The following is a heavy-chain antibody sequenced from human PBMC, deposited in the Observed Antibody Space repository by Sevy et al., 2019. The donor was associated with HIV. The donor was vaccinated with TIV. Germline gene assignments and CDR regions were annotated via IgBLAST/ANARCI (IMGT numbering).Heavy chain of an antibody. CDR2: ITSSSDYI. V-gene: IGHV3-21*01. Sequence: GGSLRLSCAASGFTFSNYNMNWVRQAPGKGLEWVSSITSSSDYIYDADSRKGGFTISRENAKNSLYLQMNSLRAEETAVYYCARDRRTLNYYASSGYNYYFDYWGQGTLVTVSS. J-gene: IGHJ4*02. D-gene: IGHD3-22*01. CDR3: ARDRRTLNYYASSGYNYYFDY. CDR1: GFTFSNYN.